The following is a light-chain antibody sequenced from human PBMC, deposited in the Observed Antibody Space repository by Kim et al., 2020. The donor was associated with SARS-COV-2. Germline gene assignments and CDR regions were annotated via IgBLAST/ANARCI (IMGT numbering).Light chain of an antibody. CDR3: QQRTNWPIT. J-gene: IGKJ5*01. V-gene: IGKV3-11*01. CDR1: QSVGSY. CDR2: DAS. Sequence: LSPGESATLSCRASQSVGSYLAWYQQKPGQAPRLLIHDASDRATGIPARFSGSGSGTDFTLTISSLEPEDFAVYYCQQRTNWPITFGQGTRLEIK.